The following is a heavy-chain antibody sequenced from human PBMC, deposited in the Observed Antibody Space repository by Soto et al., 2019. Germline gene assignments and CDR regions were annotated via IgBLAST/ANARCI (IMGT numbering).Heavy chain of an antibody. CDR1: GYTFTSYY. CDR3: ARIDNYYDSSGEARYDAFDI. CDR2: INPSGGST. Sequence: GVSVKVSCKASGYTFTSYYMHWVRQAPGQGLEWMGIINPSGGSTSYAQKFQGRVTMTRDTSTSTVYMELSSLRSEDTAVYYCARIDNYYDSSGEARYDAFDIWGQGTMVTVSS. J-gene: IGHJ3*02. D-gene: IGHD3-22*01. V-gene: IGHV1-46*01.